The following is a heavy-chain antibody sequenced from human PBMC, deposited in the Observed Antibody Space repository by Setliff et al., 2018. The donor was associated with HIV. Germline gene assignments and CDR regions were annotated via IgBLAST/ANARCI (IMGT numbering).Heavy chain of an antibody. Sequence: SVKVSCKASGGTFSSYTISWVRQAPGQGLEWMGRVIPILGIANNAQKFKGRVTMTADKSTSTAYMELSSLRSDDTAVYYCASTTYYYDSSGHPPGWFDPWGQGTLVTVYS. D-gene: IGHD3-22*01. CDR3: ASTTYYYDSSGHPPGWFDP. V-gene: IGHV1-69*02. CDR1: GGTFSSYT. J-gene: IGHJ5*02. CDR2: VIPILGIA.